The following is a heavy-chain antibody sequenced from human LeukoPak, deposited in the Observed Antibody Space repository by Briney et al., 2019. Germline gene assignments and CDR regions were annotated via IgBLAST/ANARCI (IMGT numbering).Heavy chain of an antibody. CDR1: GYTFTGYY. Sequence: ASVKVSCKASGYTFTGYYIHWVRQAPGQGLEWMGWINPNSGGTNYAQKFQGRVTMTRDTSITTAYMEQSRLISDDTAVYYCARGLTDEHQLILHWFDPWGQGTLVTVSS. D-gene: IGHD2-2*01. J-gene: IGHJ5*02. CDR3: ARGLTDEHQLILHWFDP. CDR2: INPNSGGT. V-gene: IGHV1-2*02.